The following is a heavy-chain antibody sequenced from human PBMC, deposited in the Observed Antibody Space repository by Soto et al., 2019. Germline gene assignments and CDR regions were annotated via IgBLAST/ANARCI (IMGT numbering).Heavy chain of an antibody. Sequence: SETLSLTCAVYGGSFSGYYWSWIRQPPGKGLEWIGEINHSGSTNYNPSLKSRVTISVDTSKNQFSLKLSSVTAADTAVYYCARGRDIVVVVAATTEGWFDPWGQGTLVTVSS. CDR2: INHSGST. D-gene: IGHD2-15*01. V-gene: IGHV4-34*01. CDR3: ARGRDIVVVVAATTEGWFDP. J-gene: IGHJ5*02. CDR1: GGSFSGYY.